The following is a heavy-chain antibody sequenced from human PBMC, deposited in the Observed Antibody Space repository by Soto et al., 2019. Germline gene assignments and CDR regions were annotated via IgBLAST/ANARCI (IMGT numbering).Heavy chain of an antibody. Sequence: QVQLVESGGGVGQPGRSLRLSCAASGFTFSSYGMHWVRQAPGKGLEWVAVISSDGSNKYYADSVKGRFTISRDNSKNTLYLQMNSLRAEDTAVYYCASPANTYYDILTGYPPLYYYYGMDVWGQGTTVTVSS. J-gene: IGHJ6*02. CDR2: ISSDGSNK. CDR3: ASPANTYYDILTGYPPLYYYYGMDV. CDR1: GFTFSSYG. D-gene: IGHD3-9*01. V-gene: IGHV3-30*03.